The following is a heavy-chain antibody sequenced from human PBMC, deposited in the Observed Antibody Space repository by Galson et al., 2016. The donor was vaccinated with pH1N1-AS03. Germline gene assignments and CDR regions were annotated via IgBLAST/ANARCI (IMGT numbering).Heavy chain of an antibody. CDR2: MDSIGRK. V-gene: IGHV4-4*07. D-gene: IGHD3-10*01. J-gene: IGHJ4*02. Sequence: ATLSLTCSVSGGSISGNFWTWIRPPAGEGLEWIGRMDSIGRKNYNSSLESRVTLSVDTSKDQFFLSLTSVTAAATAVYYCARESSGLGRGLDYWGQGTLVTVSS. CDR1: GGSISGNF. CDR3: ARESSGLGRGLDY.